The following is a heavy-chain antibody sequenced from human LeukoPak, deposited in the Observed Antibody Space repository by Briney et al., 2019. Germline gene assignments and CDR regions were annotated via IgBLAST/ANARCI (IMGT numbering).Heavy chain of an antibody. CDR2: IYYSGST. D-gene: IGHD3-9*01. V-gene: IGHV4-34*01. CDR1: GGSFSGYY. CDR3: ARSVGDDILTGDYYYYYMDV. J-gene: IGHJ6*03. Sequence: SETLSLTCAVYGGSFSGYYWSWIRRPPGKGLEWIGYIYYSGSTYYNPSLKSRVTISVDTSKNQFSLKLSSVTAADTAVYYCARSVGDDILTGDYYYYYMDVWGKGTTVTVSS.